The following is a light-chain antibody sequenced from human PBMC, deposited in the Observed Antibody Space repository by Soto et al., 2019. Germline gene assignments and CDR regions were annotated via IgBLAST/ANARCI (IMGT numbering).Light chain of an antibody. CDR3: CSYAGRYTWV. Sequence: QPVLTQPRSVSGSPGQSVTISCTGTSSDIGGYNYVSWYQQHPGKAPKLMIYDVSKRPSGVPDRFSGSKSGNTASLTISGLQAEDEADYYCCSYAGRYTWVFGGGTKLTV. CDR2: DVS. CDR1: SSDIGGYNY. J-gene: IGLJ3*02. V-gene: IGLV2-11*01.